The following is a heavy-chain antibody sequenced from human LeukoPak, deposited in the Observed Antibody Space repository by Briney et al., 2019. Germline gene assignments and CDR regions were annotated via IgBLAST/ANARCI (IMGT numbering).Heavy chain of an antibody. CDR2: ISSSGSTI. CDR1: GFTFSDYY. D-gene: IGHD3-22*01. CDR3: ARGPLRILGYDSSGYLDY. Sequence: GGSLRLSCAASGFTFSDYYMSWIRQAPGKGLEWVSYISSSGSTIYYADSVKGRCTISRDNSKNTLYLQMNSLRAEDTAVYYCARGPLRILGYDSSGYLDYWGQGTLVTVSS. J-gene: IGHJ4*02. V-gene: IGHV3-11*04.